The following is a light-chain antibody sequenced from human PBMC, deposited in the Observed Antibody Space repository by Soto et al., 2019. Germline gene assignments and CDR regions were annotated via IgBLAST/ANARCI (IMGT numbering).Light chain of an antibody. CDR1: QGVSNSY. CDR2: GTS. CDR3: QQYGSSPRYT. J-gene: IGKJ2*01. Sequence: EVVLTQSPGTLSLSPGERATLSCRASQGVSNSYLAWYQQKPGQAPRLLIYGTSTRAAAIPDRFSGSGSGTDFTLTINRLEPEDFAVYYCQQYGSSPRYTFGQGTKLEIK. V-gene: IGKV3-20*01.